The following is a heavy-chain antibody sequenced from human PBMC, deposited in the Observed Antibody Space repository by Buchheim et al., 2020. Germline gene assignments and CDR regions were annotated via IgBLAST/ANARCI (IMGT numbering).Heavy chain of an antibody. V-gene: IGHV4-61*01. J-gene: IGHJ4*02. CDR2: IYYSGST. CDR3: ARTSIQYHFDS. CDR1: GGSVSSGNYY. Sequence: QVQLQESGPGLVKPSKTLSVTCTVSGGSVSSGNYYWSWIRQPPGKGLEWIGYIYYSGSTNYSPSLKSRVTISVDTSKDQFSLKLSSVTAADTAVYYCARTSIQYHFDSWGQGTL. D-gene: IGHD4-11*01.